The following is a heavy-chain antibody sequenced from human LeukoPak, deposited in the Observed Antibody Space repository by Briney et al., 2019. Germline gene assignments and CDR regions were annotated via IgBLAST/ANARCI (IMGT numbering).Heavy chain of an antibody. CDR2: TIPILGIA. Sequence: SVKVSCKASGGTFRSYAISWVRQAPGQGLEWMGRTIPILGIANYAQKFQGRVTITADKSTSTAYMELSSLRSEDTAVYYCARRDYDYVWGSYRPLDYWGQGTLVTVSS. J-gene: IGHJ4*02. D-gene: IGHD3-16*02. V-gene: IGHV1-69*04. CDR1: GGTFRSYA. CDR3: ARRDYDYVWGSYRPLDY.